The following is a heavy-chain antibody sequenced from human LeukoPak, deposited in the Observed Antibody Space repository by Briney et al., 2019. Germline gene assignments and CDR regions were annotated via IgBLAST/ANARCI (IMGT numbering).Heavy chain of an antibody. CDR3: ARELDGPEGGYYFDY. CDR1: GGTFSSYA. D-gene: IGHD1-1*01. V-gene: IGHV1-69*01. J-gene: IGHJ4*02. Sequence: GASVKVSCKASGGTFSSYAISWVRKAPAQGLELKGGIIPNYGTTNYAQKFQGRVTITADESTSTAYMELSSLRSEDTAVYYCARELDGPEGGYYFDYWGQGTLVTVSS. CDR2: IIPNYGTT.